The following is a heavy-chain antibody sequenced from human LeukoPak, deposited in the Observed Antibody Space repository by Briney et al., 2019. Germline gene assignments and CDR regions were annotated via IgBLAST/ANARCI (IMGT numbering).Heavy chain of an antibody. D-gene: IGHD3-10*01. CDR1: GYTFTSYD. CDR2: MNPNSGNT. J-gene: IGHJ3*02. CDR3: ARVSGENDDAFDI. V-gene: IGHV1-8*01. Sequence: GASVKVSCKASGYTFTSYDINWVRQATGQGLEWMGWMNPNSGNTGYVQKFQGRVTMTRNTSISTAYMELSSLRSEDTAVYYCARVSGENDDAFDIWGQGTMVTVSS.